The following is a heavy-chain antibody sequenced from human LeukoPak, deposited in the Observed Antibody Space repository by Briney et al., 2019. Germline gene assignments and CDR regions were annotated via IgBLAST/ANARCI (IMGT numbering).Heavy chain of an antibody. CDR1: GFTFSSYG. CDR3: ARDIYYDSSGYWFDY. J-gene: IGHJ4*02. D-gene: IGHD3-22*01. Sequence: GGSLRLSCAASGFTFSSYGMHWVRQAPGKGLEWVAVIWYDGSNKYYADSVKGRFTISRDNSKNTLYLQMNSLRAEDTAVYYCARDIYYDSSGYWFDYWGQGTLVTVSS. CDR2: IWYDGSNK. V-gene: IGHV3-33*01.